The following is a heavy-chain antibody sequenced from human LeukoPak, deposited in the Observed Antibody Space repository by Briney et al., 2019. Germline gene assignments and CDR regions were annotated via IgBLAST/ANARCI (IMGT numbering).Heavy chain of an antibody. J-gene: IGHJ6*02. CDR2: IYYSGST. V-gene: IGHV4-59*01. D-gene: IGHD1-1*01. Sequence: SETLSLTCTVSGGSISSYWWSWIRQPPGKGLECIGYIYYSGSTNYNPSLKSRVTISVDTSKNQFSLKLSSVTAADTAVYYCARGRGQLTLYYYYYYGMDVWGQGTTVTVSS. CDR1: GGSISSYW. CDR3: ARGRGQLTLYYYYYYGMDV.